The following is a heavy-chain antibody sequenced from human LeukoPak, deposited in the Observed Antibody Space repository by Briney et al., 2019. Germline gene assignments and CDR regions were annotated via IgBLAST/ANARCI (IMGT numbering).Heavy chain of an antibody. J-gene: IGHJ3*02. CDR2: ICYSGST. CDR1: GGTISSSSYY. Sequence: SETLSLTCTVSGGTISSSSYYWGWLRQAPGKGRDWIGSICYSGSTYYNPSLKSLVTITVDTTKYLYLQKLSSVAAAETAVYYCAREPASEISAGAFDIWGQGTMVTVSS. V-gene: IGHV4-39*06. D-gene: IGHD3-3*02. CDR3: AREPASEISAGAFDI.